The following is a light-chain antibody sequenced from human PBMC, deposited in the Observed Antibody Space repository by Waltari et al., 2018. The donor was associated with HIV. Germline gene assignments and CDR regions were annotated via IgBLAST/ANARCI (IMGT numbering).Light chain of an antibody. J-gene: IGLJ3*02. CDR1: NIGSKS. CDR2: EGR. Sequence: SYVLTQPPSVSVAPGQTARITCGGDNIGSKSVHWYQQMPGQAPVLVVYEGRDRPSGIPERIAGSNSGNTATLTISRVEAGDEADYYCQVWISPNDQLNWVFGGGTKLTVL. V-gene: IGLV3-21*02. CDR3: QVWISPNDQLNWV.